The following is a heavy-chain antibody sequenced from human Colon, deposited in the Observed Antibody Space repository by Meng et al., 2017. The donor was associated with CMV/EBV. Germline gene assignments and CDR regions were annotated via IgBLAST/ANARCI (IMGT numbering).Heavy chain of an antibody. CDR2: ISSSSSYI. CDR3: AKTWRYCSSTSCYRHQDWFDP. CDR1: GFTFSSYS. Sequence: GGSLRLSRAASGFTFSSYSMNWVRQAPGKGLEWVSSISSSSSYIYYADSVKGRFTISRDNAKNSLYLQMNSLRAEDTAVYYCAKTWRYCSSTSCYRHQDWFDPWGQGTLVTVSS. J-gene: IGHJ5*02. V-gene: IGHV3-21*01. D-gene: IGHD2-2*02.